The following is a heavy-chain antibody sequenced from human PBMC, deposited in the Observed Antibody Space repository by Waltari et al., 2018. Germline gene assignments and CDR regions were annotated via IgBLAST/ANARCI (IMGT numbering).Heavy chain of an antibody. CDR2: ISGSGGST. CDR3: AKDLQQLVRGSLGDY. D-gene: IGHD6-13*01. Sequence: EVQLLESGGGLVQPGGSLRLSCAASGFTFSSYAMSWVRQAQGKGLEWVSAISGSGGSTYYADSVKGRFTISRDNSKNTLYLQMNSLRAEDTAVYYCAKDLQQLVRGSLGDYWGQGTLVTVSS. V-gene: IGHV3-23*01. J-gene: IGHJ4*02. CDR1: GFTFSSYA.